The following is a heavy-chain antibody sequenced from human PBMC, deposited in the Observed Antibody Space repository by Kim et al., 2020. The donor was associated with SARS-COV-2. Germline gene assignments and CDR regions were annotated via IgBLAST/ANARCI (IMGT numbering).Heavy chain of an antibody. Sequence: GGSLRLSCEGSGFTFSNYDLDWVRQAPGKGLEWLAYIGPSGSTLYYADGVKGRFTISRYNAKNSLFLHVSGLGAEDTALYYCARSFLLRNFDLDPAFYLWGYGNLVTVST. CDR3: ARSFLLRNFDLDPAFYL. V-gene: IGHV3-48*03. J-gene: IGHJ5*02. CDR2: IGPSGSTL. CDR1: GFTFSNYD. D-gene: IGHD3-9*01.